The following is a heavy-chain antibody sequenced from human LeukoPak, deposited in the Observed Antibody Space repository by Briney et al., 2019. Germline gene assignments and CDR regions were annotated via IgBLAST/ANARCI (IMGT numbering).Heavy chain of an antibody. J-gene: IGHJ4*02. CDR1: GGSISSYY. D-gene: IGHD3-22*01. CDR3: AREDRGYYYDSSGASFDY. Sequence: SETLPLTCTVSGGSISSYYWSWIRQPPGKGLEWIGYIYYSGSTNYNPSLKSRVTISVDTSKNQFSLKLSSVTAADTAVYYCAREDRGYYYDSSGASFDYWGQGTLVTVSS. CDR2: IYYSGST. V-gene: IGHV4-59*01.